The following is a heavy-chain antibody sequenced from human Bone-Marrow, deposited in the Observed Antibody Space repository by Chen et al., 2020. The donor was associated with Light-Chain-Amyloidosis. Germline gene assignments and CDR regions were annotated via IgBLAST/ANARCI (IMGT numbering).Heavy chain of an antibody. J-gene: IGHJ3*02. CDR3: ASYNGGAALNI. D-gene: IGHD3-16*01. V-gene: IGHV3-7*01. Sequence: EVQLVESGGGLVKPGGSLRLSCAASGFTFSTYGMNWVRQAPGKGLEWVTNIKEDGSEKYYVDSVKGRFTISRDNAKNSVYLQMNSLKDEDTALYYCASYNGGAALNIWGQGTMVTVSS. CDR2: IKEDGSEK. CDR1: GFTFSTYG.